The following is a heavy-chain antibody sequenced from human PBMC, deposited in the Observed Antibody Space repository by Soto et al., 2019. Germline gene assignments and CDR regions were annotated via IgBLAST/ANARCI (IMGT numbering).Heavy chain of an antibody. V-gene: IGHV4-4*02. CDR2: MFASGSS. J-gene: IGHJ4*02. CDR1: GDSISSPNW. Sequence: QVQLEESGPGLVKPSETLSLTCAVSGDSISSPNWWSWYRQPPGKGLELIGEMFASGSSNYNPSLNGRVTISLDTSKNHFSLKLTSLAAADTAIYYCARDGFDHRPDYWCQGIPVTVSS. CDR3: ARDGFDHRPDY.